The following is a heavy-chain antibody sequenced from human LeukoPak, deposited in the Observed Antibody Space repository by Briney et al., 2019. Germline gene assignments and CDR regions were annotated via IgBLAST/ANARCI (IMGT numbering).Heavy chain of an antibody. CDR3: ARRNSYYYCMDV. CDR1: GGTFSSSA. CDR2: IIPIFGTA. J-gene: IGHJ6*04. V-gene: IGHV1-69*05. D-gene: IGHD2/OR15-2a*01. Sequence: SVKVSCKASGGTFSSSAISWVRQAPGQGLECMGRIIPIFGTANYAQKFQGRVTMTTDTSTSTAYMELRSLRSDDTAVYYCARRNSYYYCMDVWGTGTTVTVSS.